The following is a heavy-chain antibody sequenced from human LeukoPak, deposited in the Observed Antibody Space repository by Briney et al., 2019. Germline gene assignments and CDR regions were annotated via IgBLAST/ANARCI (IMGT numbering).Heavy chain of an antibody. Sequence: GGSLRLSCAASGFTVSSNYMSWVRQAPGKGLEWVSVIYSGGGTYYADSVKGRFIISRDNSQNTLLLQMKSLRAEDTAVYYCSTTVVTPHYFDYWGQGTLVTVSS. CDR3: STTVVTPHYFDY. CDR2: IYSGGGT. CDR1: GFTVSSNY. D-gene: IGHD4-23*01. V-gene: IGHV3-53*01. J-gene: IGHJ4*02.